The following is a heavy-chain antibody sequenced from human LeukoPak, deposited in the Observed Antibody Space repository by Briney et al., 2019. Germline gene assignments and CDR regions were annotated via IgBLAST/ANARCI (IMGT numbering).Heavy chain of an antibody. J-gene: IGHJ5*02. CDR1: GYSISSAYY. CDR2: IYYSGST. Sequence: SETLSLTCTVSGYSISSAYYWGWIRQPPGKGLEWIGYIYYSGSTNYNPSLKSRVTISVDTSKNQFSLKLYSVTAADTAVYYCARTYCGGGSCYSGRGWFDPWGQGTLVTVSS. V-gene: IGHV4-61*01. CDR3: ARTYCGGGSCYSGRGWFDP. D-gene: IGHD2-15*01.